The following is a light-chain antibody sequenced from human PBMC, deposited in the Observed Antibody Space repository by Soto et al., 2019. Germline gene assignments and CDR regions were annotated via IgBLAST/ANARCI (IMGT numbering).Light chain of an antibody. J-gene: IGKJ4*01. CDR3: QQRSNWLT. V-gene: IGKV3-11*01. CDR2: DAS. Sequence: ESVLTQSPATLSLSPGERATLSCRASQSVSSYLAWYQKKPGQAPRLLIYDASNRATGIPARFSGSGSGTDFTLTISSLEPEDFAVYYCQQRSNWLTFGGGTKVDIK. CDR1: QSVSSY.